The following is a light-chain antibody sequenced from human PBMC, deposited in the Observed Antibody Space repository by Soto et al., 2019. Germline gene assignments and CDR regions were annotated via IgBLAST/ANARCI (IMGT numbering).Light chain of an antibody. Sequence: QSALTQPASVSGSPGQSITISCTGTSSDVGGYNYVSWYQQHPGQAPKLMIYAVSNRPSGVSNRFSGSKSGNTASLTISGLQAEDVAYYYCSSYTSSSTLYVFGTGTKLTVL. CDR1: SSDVGGYNY. CDR2: AVS. J-gene: IGLJ1*01. CDR3: SSYTSSSTLYV. V-gene: IGLV2-14*01.